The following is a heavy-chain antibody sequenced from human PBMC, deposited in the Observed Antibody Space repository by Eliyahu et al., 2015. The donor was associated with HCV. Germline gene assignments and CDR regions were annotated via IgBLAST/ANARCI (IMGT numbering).Heavy chain of an antibody. CDR3: ARDHYFDMDV. V-gene: IGHV3-7*01. CDR2: IKTDGSEK. Sequence: EMQLVESGGALVQPGGSLRLSCAASGFTFSNSWMAWVRQXPEEGLEWVANIKTDGSEKSYVDSVKGRFTISRDNARNSLYLQMNSLRLEDTAVYYCARDHYFDMDVWGKGTTVTVSS. J-gene: IGHJ6*03. CDR1: GFTFSNSW.